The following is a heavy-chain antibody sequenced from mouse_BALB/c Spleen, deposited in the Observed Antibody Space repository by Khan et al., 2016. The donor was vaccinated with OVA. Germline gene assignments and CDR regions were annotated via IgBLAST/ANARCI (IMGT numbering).Heavy chain of an antibody. V-gene: IGHV1S41*01. CDR1: GYTFTSYW. CDR2: IAPGSGNT. D-gene: IGHD1-1*02. J-gene: IGHJ2*01. Sequence: DLVKPGASVKLSCTASGYTFTSYWINWIKQRPGQGLEWIGRIAPGSGNTYYNEMFKGKATLTVDTSSSTAYIQLSSLSSEDSAVYFCARAEGGKVAHDYWGQGATLTVSS. CDR3: ARAEGGKVAHDY.